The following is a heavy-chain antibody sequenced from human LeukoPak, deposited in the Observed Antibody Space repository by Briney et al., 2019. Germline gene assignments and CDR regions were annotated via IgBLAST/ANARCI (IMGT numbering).Heavy chain of an antibody. CDR2: ISSSSSYI. V-gene: IGHV3-21*01. CDR1: GFTFSSYS. CDR3: AIEADDYVWGSYRPPFDY. D-gene: IGHD3-16*02. Sequence: GGSLRLSCAASGFTFSSYSMNWVRQAPGKGLEWVSSISSSSSYIYYADSVKGRFTISRDNAKNSLYLQMNSLRAEDTAVYYCAIEADDYVWGSYRPPFDYWGQGTLVTVSS. J-gene: IGHJ4*02.